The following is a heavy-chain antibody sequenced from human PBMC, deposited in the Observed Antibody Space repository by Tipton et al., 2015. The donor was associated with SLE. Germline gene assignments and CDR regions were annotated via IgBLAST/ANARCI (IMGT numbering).Heavy chain of an antibody. D-gene: IGHD6-13*01. J-gene: IGHJ4*02. V-gene: IGHV4-59*01. Sequence: LRLSCTVSGGSISSYYWSWIRQPPGKGLEWIGYIYYSGSTNYNPSLKSRVTISVDTSKNQFSLKLSSVTAADTAVYYCPRESSWDPLFDYWGQGTLVTVSS. CDR1: GGSISSYY. CDR2: IYYSGST. CDR3: PRESSWDPLFDY.